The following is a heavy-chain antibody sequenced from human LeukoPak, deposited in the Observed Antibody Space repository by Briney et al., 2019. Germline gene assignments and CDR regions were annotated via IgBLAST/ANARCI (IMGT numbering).Heavy chain of an antibody. CDR2: IWYDGSNK. V-gene: IGHV3-33*01. J-gene: IGHJ4*02. CDR3: ARDRPPEIDY. Sequence: GVSLRLSCVASGFTFSNYAMHWVRQAPGEGLEWVAVIWYDGSNKYYADSVKGRFTISRDNSKNTLYLQMNSLRAEDTAMYYCARDRPPEIDYWGQGTLVTVSS. D-gene: IGHD1-14*01. CDR1: GFTFSNYA.